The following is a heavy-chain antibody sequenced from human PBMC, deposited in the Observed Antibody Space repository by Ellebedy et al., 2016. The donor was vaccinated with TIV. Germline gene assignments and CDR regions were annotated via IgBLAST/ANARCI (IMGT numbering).Heavy chain of an antibody. D-gene: IGHD6-19*01. V-gene: IGHV2-70*11. CDR1: GFSLSTTRVS. CDR2: IDWDADK. Sequence: SGPTLVKPTQTLTLTCTFSGFSLSTTRVSVSWIRQPPGKPLEWLARIDWDADKSFNTSLRTRLTISKDTSKNQVVLTMTNMDPVDTATYYCARTDGSGWAFDSWGQGTLVTVSS. CDR3: ARTDGSGWAFDS. J-gene: IGHJ4*02.